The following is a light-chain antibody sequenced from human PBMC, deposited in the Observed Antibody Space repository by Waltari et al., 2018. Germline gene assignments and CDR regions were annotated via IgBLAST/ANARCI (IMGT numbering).Light chain of an antibody. Sequence: DIQMTQSPSTLSASVGDRVTITFRASQSITTWLAWYHQKPGKDPKPRFYKASSLGSGVPSRFSGSGSGTEFTLTISSLQPDDVATDFCQYSTTFGQGTKVEIK. J-gene: IGKJ1*01. V-gene: IGKV1-5*03. CDR3: QYSTT. CDR1: QSITTW. CDR2: KAS.